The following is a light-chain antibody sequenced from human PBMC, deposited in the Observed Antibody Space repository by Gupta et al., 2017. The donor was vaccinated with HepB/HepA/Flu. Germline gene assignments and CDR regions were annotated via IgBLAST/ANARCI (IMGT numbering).Light chain of an antibody. Sequence: DIVMTQTPLSLPVTPGEPASLSCRSSQSLLDTDDGNPYLDWYRQKPGQSRQLLVYIFSYRASGVTDRFSGSGLDXDFTLKXSRGEDEDVGAYYGRQRMEFRTFGXGTKVEIK. CDR1: QSLLDTDDGNPY. CDR3: RQRMEFRT. J-gene: IGKJ2*02. V-gene: IGKV2-40*01. CDR2: IFS.